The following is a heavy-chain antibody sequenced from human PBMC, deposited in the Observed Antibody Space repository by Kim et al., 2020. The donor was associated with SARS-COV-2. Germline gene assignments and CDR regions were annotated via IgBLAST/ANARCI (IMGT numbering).Heavy chain of an antibody. V-gene: IGHV3-30*04. D-gene: IGHD5-18*01. J-gene: IGHJ4*02. CDR1: GFTFSSYA. CDR2: ISYDGSNK. Sequence: GGSLRLSCAASGFTFSSYAMHWVRQAPGKGLEWVAVISYDGSNKYYADSVKGRFTISRDNSKNTLYLQMNSLRAEDTAVYYCARDKVDTAMVNPVYEITYYFDYWGQGTLVTVSS. CDR3: ARDKVDTAMVNPVYEITYYFDY.